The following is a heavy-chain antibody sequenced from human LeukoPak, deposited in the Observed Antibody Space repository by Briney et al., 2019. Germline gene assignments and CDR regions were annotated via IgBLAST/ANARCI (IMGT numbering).Heavy chain of an antibody. V-gene: IGHV3-74*01. J-gene: IGHJ4*02. D-gene: IGHD1-26*01. CDR1: GFAFSNYW. Sequence: PGGSLRLSCAASGFAFSNYWMHWVRQAPGKGLVWVSRTNTDGINTIFADSVKGRFTISRDNAKNTLYLQMSSLRAEDTAVYYCARGWDYSFDYWGQGNLVTVSS. CDR3: ARGWDYSFDY. CDR2: TNTDGINT.